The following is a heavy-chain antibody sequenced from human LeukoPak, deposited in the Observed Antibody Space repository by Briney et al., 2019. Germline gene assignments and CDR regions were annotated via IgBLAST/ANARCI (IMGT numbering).Heavy chain of an antibody. J-gene: IGHJ4*02. CDR1: GFTFSSYA. CDR3: AKVWAAAGPRGYYFDY. CDR2: ISGSGGST. Sequence: PGGSLRLSCAASGFTFSSYAMSWVRQAPGKGLEWVSAISGSGGSTYYADSVKGRFTISRDSSKNTLYLQMNSLRAEDTAVYYCAKVWAAAGPRGYYFDYWGQGTLVTVSS. V-gene: IGHV3-23*01. D-gene: IGHD6-13*01.